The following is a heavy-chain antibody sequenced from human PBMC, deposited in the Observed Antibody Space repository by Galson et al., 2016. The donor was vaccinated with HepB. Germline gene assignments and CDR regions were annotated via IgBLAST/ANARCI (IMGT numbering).Heavy chain of an antibody. V-gene: IGHV3-11*06. CDR3: AWANGYYFDSWGQGRLVAGSLKGHIPHPQQKDRDVQILEMSNVEGEDTARYNGVIANCDYCSY. CDR1: GFTFSDHY. D-gene: IGHD2/OR15-2a*01. CDR2: ISGSSSRS. Sequence: SLRLSCAASGFTFSDHYMSWFRQAPGKGPEWLAYISGSSSRSHYAGSVKGRFTISRDNDKNSLYLQMNSLRAEATAMYFCAWANGYYFDSWGQGRLVAGSLKGHIPHPQQKDRDVQILEMSNVEGEDTARYNGVIANCDYCSYCVQGTLVTVSS. J-gene: IGHJ4*02.